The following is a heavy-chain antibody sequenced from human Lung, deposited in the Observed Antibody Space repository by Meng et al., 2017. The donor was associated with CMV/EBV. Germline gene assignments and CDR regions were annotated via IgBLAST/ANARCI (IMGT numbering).Heavy chain of an antibody. CDR3: ARDWEGSWAVFDY. Sequence: VRLVKVGTEGRKPGASVKVACKASGYTFTSYGFNWVRQAPGQGLEWMGWISAYNGNTNYAQKLQGRVTMTTDTSTSTAYMELRSLGSDDTAEYYCARDWEGSWAVFDYWGQGTLVTVSS. V-gene: IGHV1-18*01. D-gene: IGHD6-13*01. CDR2: ISAYNGNT. J-gene: IGHJ4*02. CDR1: GYTFTSYG.